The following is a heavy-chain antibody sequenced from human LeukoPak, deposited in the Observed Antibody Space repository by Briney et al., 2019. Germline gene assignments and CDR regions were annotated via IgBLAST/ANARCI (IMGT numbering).Heavy chain of an antibody. D-gene: IGHD2-2*01. CDR1: GFSFSSYA. CDR2: ISYDGSNK. Sequence: GGSLRLSCAASGFSFSSYAMHWVRQAPGKGLEWVAVISYDGSNKYYADSVKGRFTISRDNSKNTLYLQMNSLRAEDTAVYYCAKDTGYCSSTSCYLAFDYWGQGTLVTVSS. CDR3: AKDTGYCSSTSCYLAFDY. J-gene: IGHJ4*02. V-gene: IGHV3-30*07.